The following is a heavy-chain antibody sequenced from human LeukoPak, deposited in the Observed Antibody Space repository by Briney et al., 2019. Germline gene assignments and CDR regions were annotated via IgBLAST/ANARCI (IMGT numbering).Heavy chain of an antibody. V-gene: IGHV3-23*01. CDR2: ISDTGGNT. D-gene: IGHD3-10*01. Sequence: GGSLRLSCAASGFTLSNYAMAWVRQAPGKGLEWISAISDTGGNTYYADSVKGRFTISRDNSKNTLYLQMNSLRAEDTAVYYCAKDRVLLWFGESLGYSSPSYAFDIWGQGTMVTVSS. CDR3: AKDRVLLWFGESLGYSSPSYAFDI. J-gene: IGHJ3*02. CDR1: GFTLSNYA.